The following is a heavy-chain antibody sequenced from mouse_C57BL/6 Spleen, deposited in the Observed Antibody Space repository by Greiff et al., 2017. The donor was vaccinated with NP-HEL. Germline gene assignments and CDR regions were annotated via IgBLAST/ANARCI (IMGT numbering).Heavy chain of an antibody. CDR2: IDPSDSYT. V-gene: IGHV1-50*01. J-gene: IGHJ3*01. CDR1: GYTFTSYW. Sequence: QVQLQQPGAELVKPGASVKLSCKASGYTFTSYWMQRVKQRPGQGLEWIGEIDPSDSYTNYNQKFKGKATLTVDTSSSTAYMQLSSLTSEDSAVYYCARPTAQATLAYWGQGTLVTVSA. CDR3: ARPTAQATLAY. D-gene: IGHD3-2*02.